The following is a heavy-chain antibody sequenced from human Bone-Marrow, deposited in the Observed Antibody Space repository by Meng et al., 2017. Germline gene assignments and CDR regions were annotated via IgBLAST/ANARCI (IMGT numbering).Heavy chain of an antibody. Sequence: QVQLVESGGGVVQPGRSLRLSCAAPGFTFSSFAMHWVRQAPGKGLEWVAVTSNDGSNKHYADSVKGRFTISRDNSKNTLYLQMSSLRSEDTAVYYCASPLGYCSSTICLGGYWGRGTLVTVSS. J-gene: IGHJ4*02. V-gene: IGHV3-30*03. CDR1: GFTFSSFA. CDR3: ASPLGYCSSTICLGGY. D-gene: IGHD2-2*01. CDR2: TSNDGSNK.